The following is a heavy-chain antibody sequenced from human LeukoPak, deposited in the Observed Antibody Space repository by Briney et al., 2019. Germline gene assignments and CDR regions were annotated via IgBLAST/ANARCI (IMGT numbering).Heavy chain of an antibody. D-gene: IGHD3-10*01. CDR1: GGSFSGYY. Sequence: PSETLSLTCAVYGGSFSGYYWSWIRQPPGKGLEWIGEINHSGSTNYNPSLKSRVTISVDTSKNQFSLKLSSVTAADTAVYYCARFYGSGGNFDYWGQGTLVTVSS. CDR2: INHSGST. J-gene: IGHJ4*02. CDR3: ARFYGSGGNFDY. V-gene: IGHV4-34*01.